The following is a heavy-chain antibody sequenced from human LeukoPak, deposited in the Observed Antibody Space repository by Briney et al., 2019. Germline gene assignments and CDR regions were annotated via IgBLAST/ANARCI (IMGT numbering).Heavy chain of an antibody. D-gene: IGHD3-16*01. CDR2: IYSGGST. Sequence: GGSLRLSCAASGFTVSSNYMSWVRQAPGKGLGWVSVIYSGGSTYYADSVKGRFTISRDNSENTLYLQLNSLRAEDTAVYYCAKGGWGTVLDYWGQGTLVTVSP. J-gene: IGHJ4*02. CDR3: AKGGWGTVLDY. CDR1: GFTVSSNY. V-gene: IGHV3-53*01.